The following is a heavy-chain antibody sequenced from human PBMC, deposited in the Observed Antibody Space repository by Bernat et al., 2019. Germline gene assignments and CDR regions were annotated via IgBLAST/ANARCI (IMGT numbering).Heavy chain of an antibody. J-gene: IGHJ4*02. Sequence: EVQLLESGGDLVQPGGSLRLSCAASGFIFRNYAMSWVRQAPGKGLEWVSAISGSGDGTYYADSVKGRFTISRDNSKSTLHLQMNSLRAEDTAVYYCVPSGYSSSSRYFDYWGQGTLVTVSS. V-gene: IGHV3-23*01. D-gene: IGHD6-6*01. CDR2: ISGSGDGT. CDR1: GFIFRNYA. CDR3: VPSGYSSSSRYFDY.